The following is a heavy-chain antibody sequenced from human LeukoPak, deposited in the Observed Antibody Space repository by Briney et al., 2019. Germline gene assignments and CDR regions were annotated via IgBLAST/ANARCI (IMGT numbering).Heavy chain of an antibody. CDR1: GFTFSSYS. CDR2: ISGSSSYI. CDR3: ARDPYSSGWYKDAFDI. D-gene: IGHD6-19*01. Sequence: GESLRLSCAASGFTFSSYSMNWVRQAPGKGLEWVSSISGSSSYINYADSVKGQFTISRDNAQNSLFLQLNSLRAEDTAVYYCARDPYSSGWYKDAFDIWGQGTMVTVSS. V-gene: IGHV3-21*01. J-gene: IGHJ3*02.